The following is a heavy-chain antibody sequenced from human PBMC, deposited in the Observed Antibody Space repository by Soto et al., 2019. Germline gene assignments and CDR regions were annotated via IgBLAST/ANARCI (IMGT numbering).Heavy chain of an antibody. CDR2: ISAYNGNT. Sequence: GASVKVSCKASGYTFTSYGISWVRQAPGQGLEWMGWISAYNGNTNYAQKLQGRVTMTTDTSTSTAYMELRSLRSDDTAVYYCASEPSYPSSYSSSLDYWGQGTLVTVSS. J-gene: IGHJ4*02. CDR1: GYTFTSYG. CDR3: ASEPSYPSSYSSSLDY. D-gene: IGHD6-13*01. V-gene: IGHV1-18*01.